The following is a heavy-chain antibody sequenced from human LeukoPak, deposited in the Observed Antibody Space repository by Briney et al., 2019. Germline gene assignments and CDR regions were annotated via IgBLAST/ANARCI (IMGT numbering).Heavy chain of an antibody. CDR1: GFTFSGRW. CDR2: IKPDGSEK. CDR3: ARDIGARRDNY. J-gene: IGHJ4*02. D-gene: IGHD3-16*01. V-gene: IGHV3-7*01. Sequence: PGGSLRLSCAASGFTFSGRWMSWVRQAPGKGLEWVANIKPDGSEKNYVDSVKGRFTISRDNAKSSLYLQMNSLRVEDTAVYYCARDIGARRDNYWGQGTLVTVSS.